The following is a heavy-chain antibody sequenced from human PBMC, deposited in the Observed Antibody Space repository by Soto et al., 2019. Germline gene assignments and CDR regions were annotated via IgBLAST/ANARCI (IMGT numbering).Heavy chain of an antibody. CDR2: IDWDDDK. CDR3: ARILRYYDSSGYYYKAFDI. D-gene: IGHD3-22*01. J-gene: IGHJ3*02. Sequence: SGPTLVNPTQTLTLTCTFSGFSLSTSGMCVSWIRQPPGKALEWLALIDWDDDKYYSTSLKTRLTISKDTSKNQVVLTMTNMDPVDTATYYCARILRYYDSSGYYYKAFDIWGQGTMVTASS. V-gene: IGHV2-70*01. CDR1: GFSLSTSGMC.